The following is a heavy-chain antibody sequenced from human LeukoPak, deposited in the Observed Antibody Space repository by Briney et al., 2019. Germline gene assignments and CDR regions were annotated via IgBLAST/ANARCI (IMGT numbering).Heavy chain of an antibody. Sequence: PSETLSLTCTVSRGSISSSSYYWGWIRQTPGKGLEWIGSGYYSGGTYYNPSLKSRVTISLDMSKNQFSLKLSSVTAVDTAVYYCARCLAQHELIRWAFDSWGQGSLVTVSS. V-gene: IGHV4-39*07. J-gene: IGHJ4*02. CDR3: ARCLAQHELIRWAFDS. CDR2: GYYSGGT. CDR1: RGSISSSSYY. D-gene: IGHD1-7*01.